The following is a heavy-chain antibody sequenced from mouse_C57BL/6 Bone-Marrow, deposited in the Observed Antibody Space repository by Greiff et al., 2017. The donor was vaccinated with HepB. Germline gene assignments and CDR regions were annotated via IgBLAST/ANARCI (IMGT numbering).Heavy chain of an antibody. Sequence: VQLKQPGAELVKPGASVKLSCKASGYTFTSYWMHWVKQRPGQGLEWIGKIQPKSGSTNYNEKFKSTATLTVDKSSSTAYMQLSSLTSEDSAVYSCARGLLWFRRTVDYWGPGTTLTVSS. V-gene: IGHV1-64*01. D-gene: IGHD2-9*01. CDR2: IQPKSGST. CDR1: GYTFTSYW. J-gene: IGHJ2*01. CDR3: ARGLLWFRRTVDY.